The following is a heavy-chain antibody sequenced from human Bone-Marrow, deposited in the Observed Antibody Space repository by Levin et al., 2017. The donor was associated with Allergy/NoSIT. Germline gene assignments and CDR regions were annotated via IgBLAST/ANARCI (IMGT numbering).Heavy chain of an antibody. CDR2: IYRNGDT. CDR1: GGSISTGNYY. D-gene: IGHD2-15*01. V-gene: IGHV4-39*07. CDR3: ARDYSAMVAAFLV. Sequence: GSLRLSCSVSGGSISTGNYYWGWLRQSPTKGLEWIGSIYRNGDTYYSPSLTGRVSISVETSKSQFSLRLSSVTAADTAVYYCARDYSAMVAAFLVWGRGTLVTVSS. J-gene: IGHJ4*02.